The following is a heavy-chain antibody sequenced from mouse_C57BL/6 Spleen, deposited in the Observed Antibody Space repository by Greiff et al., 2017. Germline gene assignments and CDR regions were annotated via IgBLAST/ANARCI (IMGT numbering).Heavy chain of an antibody. Sequence: QVQLQQSGAELVKPGASVKLSCKASGYTFPEYTIHWVKQRSGQGLEWIGWFYPGSGSIKYNEKFKDKATLTADKSSSTVYMELSRLTSEDSAVYFCARHEDRDIDEYEGWFAYGGQGTLGTVSA. J-gene: IGHJ3*01. V-gene: IGHV1-62-2*01. D-gene: IGHD2-4*01. CDR2: FYPGSGSI. CDR1: GYTFPEYT. CDR3: ARHEDRDIDEYEGWFAY.